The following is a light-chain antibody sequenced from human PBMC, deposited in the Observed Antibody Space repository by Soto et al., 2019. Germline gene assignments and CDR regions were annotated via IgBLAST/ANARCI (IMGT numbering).Light chain of an antibody. Sequence: QSALTQPRAGCGSPGQSVTISCTGTSSDVGGYNYVSWYQQHPGKAPKLMIYDVSKRPSGVPDRFSGSKSGNTASLTISGLQAEDEADYYCCSYAGSYTYVFGTGTKVTVL. V-gene: IGLV2-11*01. J-gene: IGLJ1*01. CDR2: DVS. CDR1: SSDVGGYNY. CDR3: CSYAGSYTYV.